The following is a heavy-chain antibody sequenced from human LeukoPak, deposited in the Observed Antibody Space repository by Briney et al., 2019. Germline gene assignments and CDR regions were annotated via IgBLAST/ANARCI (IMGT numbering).Heavy chain of an antibody. CDR1: GFTFSSYG. CDR3: AKDSSLYSSSWYGLKNWFDP. D-gene: IGHD6-13*01. J-gene: IGHJ5*02. Sequence: PGGSLRLSCAASGFTFSSYGMHWVRQAPGKGLEWVAVISYDGSNKYYAGSVKGRFTISRDNSKNTLYLQMNSLRAEDTAVYYCAKDSSLYSSSWYGLKNWFDPWGQGTLVTVSS. CDR2: ISYDGSNK. V-gene: IGHV3-30*18.